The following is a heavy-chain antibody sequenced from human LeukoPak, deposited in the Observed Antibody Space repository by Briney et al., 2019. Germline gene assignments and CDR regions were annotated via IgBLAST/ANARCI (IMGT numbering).Heavy chain of an antibody. V-gene: IGHV3-74*01. Sequence: GGSLRLSCAASGFTFSSYWMHWVRQAPGKGLVWVSRIQRDGTTISYADSVKGRFTISRDNAKNTLYLQMNSLRAEDTAVYYCTRGFDVVPADYWGQGTLVTVSS. J-gene: IGHJ4*02. D-gene: IGHD2-2*01. CDR1: GFTFSSYW. CDR3: TRGFDVVPADY. CDR2: IQRDGTTI.